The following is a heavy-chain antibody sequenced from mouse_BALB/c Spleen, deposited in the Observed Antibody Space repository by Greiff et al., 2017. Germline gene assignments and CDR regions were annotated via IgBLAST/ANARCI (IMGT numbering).Heavy chain of an antibody. V-gene: IGHV3-8*02. D-gene: IGHD2-4*01. CDR2: ISYSGST. Sequence: EVQLMESGPSLVKPSQTLSLTCSVTGDSITSGYWNWIRKFPGNKLEYMGYISYSGSTYYNPSLKSRISITRDTSKNQYYLQLNSVTTEDTATYYCARPPMISTSYYAMDYWGQGTSVTVSS. CDR1: GDSITSGY. J-gene: IGHJ4*01. CDR3: ARPPMISTSYYAMDY.